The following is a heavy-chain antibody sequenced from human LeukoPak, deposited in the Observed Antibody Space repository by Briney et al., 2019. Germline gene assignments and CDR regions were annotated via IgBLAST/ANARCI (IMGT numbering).Heavy chain of an antibody. V-gene: IGHV4-38-2*02. J-gene: IGHJ4*02. D-gene: IGHD1-1*01. Sequence: PSETLSLTCTVSGYSISSGYYWGWIRQSPGEGLEWIGNIYQSGNTNYNPTLKSRVTISVDTSKNQFSLKLNSVTAADTGIYYCVRHQRHNENFDYWGQGTLVTVCS. CDR2: IYQSGNT. CDR1: GYSISSGYY. CDR3: VRHQRHNENFDY.